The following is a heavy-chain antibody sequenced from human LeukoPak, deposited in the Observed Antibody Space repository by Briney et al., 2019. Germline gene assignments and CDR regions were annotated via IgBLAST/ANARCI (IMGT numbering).Heavy chain of an antibody. Sequence: TGESLKISCKGSGYSFTSYWISWVRQMPGKGLEWMGRIDPSDSYTNYSPSFQGHVTISADKSISTAYLQWSSLKASDTAMYYCAMGIAAAGLPFDYWGQGTLVTVSS. D-gene: IGHD6-13*01. CDR1: GYSFTSYW. CDR2: IDPSDSYT. CDR3: AMGIAAAGLPFDY. J-gene: IGHJ4*02. V-gene: IGHV5-10-1*01.